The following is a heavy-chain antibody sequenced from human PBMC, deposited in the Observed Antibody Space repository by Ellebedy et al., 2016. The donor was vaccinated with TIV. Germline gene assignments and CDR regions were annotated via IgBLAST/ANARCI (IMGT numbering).Heavy chain of an antibody. J-gene: IGHJ3*01. CDR2: IQEDGREK. CDR3: ARKRANWGYPQSPFDV. Sequence: GGSLRLSCAASGFTFSSYSMNWVRQAPGKGLEWVADIQEDGREKSYVDSVKGRFTVSRDNAKISLYLQMNDLRAEDTAVYYCARKRANWGYPQSPFDVWGQGTMVTVSS. CDR1: GFTFSSYS. V-gene: IGHV3-7*01. D-gene: IGHD7-27*01.